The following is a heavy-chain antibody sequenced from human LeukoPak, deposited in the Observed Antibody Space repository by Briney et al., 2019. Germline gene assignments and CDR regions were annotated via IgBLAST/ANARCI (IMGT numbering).Heavy chain of an antibody. CDR2: IIPIFGTA. D-gene: IGHD2-2*01. CDR3: ARAPGYCSSTSCSALNYYYYYMDV. Sequence: ASVKVSCKVSGGTFSSYAISWVRQAPGQGLEWMGGIIPIFGTANYAQKFQGRVTITADESTSTAYMELSSLRSEDTAVYYCARAPGYCSSTSCSALNYYYYYMDVWGKGTTVTVSS. V-gene: IGHV1-69*13. CDR1: GGTFSSYA. J-gene: IGHJ6*03.